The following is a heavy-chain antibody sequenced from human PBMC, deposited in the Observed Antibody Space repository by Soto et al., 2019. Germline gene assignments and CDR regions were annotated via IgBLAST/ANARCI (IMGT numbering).Heavy chain of an antibody. CDR2: ISAYNGNT. D-gene: IGHD6-6*01. V-gene: IGHV1-18*01. CDR1: GYTFTSYG. J-gene: IGHJ6*02. CDR3: TRGMSIAHV. Sequence: QVQLVQSGAEVKKPGTSVKVSCKASGYTFTSYGISWVRQAPGQGLEWMGWISAYNGNTNYAQKLQGRGTKATDTPPSTAYLAPRPPRSSDTAVYYFTRGMSIAHVWGPVTTVTVSS.